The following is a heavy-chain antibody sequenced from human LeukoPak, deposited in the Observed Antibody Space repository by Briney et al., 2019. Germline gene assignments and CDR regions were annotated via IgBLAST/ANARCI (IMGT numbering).Heavy chain of an antibody. V-gene: IGHV4-59*01. J-gene: IGHJ6*03. Sequence: SETLSLTCAVYGGSFSDYWWTWIRQPPGKGLEWIGYIYYSGSTKYNPSLKSRVTISVDTSKNQFSLKLSSVTAADTAVYYCARERGRSYGSVPYYYFYMDVWGKGTTVTVSS. CDR3: ARERGRSYGSVPYYYFYMDV. CDR1: GGSFSDYW. D-gene: IGHD5-18*01. CDR2: IYYSGST.